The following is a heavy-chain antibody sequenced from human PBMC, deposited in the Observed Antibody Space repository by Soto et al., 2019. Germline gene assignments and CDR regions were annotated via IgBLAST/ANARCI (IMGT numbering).Heavy chain of an antibody. J-gene: IGHJ4*02. CDR3: ARRGSGSYYDY. CDR1: GFTFSSYA. V-gene: IGHV3-23*01. D-gene: IGHD1-26*01. Sequence: EVQLLESGGGLVQPGGSLRLSCAASGFTFSSYAMRWVRQAPVKGLEWVSAISGSGGSTYYADSVKGRFTISRDNSKNTLYLQMNSLRDTDTTVYYCARRGSGSYYDYWGQGTLVTVSS. CDR2: ISGSGGST.